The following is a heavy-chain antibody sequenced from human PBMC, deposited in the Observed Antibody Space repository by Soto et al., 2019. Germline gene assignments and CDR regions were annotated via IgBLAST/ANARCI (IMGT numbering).Heavy chain of an antibody. CDR3: AAGRTIADFDY. D-gene: IGHD6-13*01. CDR1: GFTFTDSA. Sequence: KVSCKASGFTFTDSAVHWVRQARGQRLEWIGWIVAGSGDTNFAQEFQGRVTITRDMSTSTAYMEVGSLRSEDTAVYYCAAGRTIADFDYWGQGTLVTVSS. J-gene: IGHJ4*02. V-gene: IGHV1-58*01. CDR2: IVAGSGDT.